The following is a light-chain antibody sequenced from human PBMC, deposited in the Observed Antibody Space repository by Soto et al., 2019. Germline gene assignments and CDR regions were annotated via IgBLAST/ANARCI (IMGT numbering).Light chain of an antibody. V-gene: IGKV1-9*01. CDR2: AAS. CDR3: QQLISYPLN. Sequence: DIQLTQSPSFLSASVGDRVTITCRASQGISSYLAWYQQKPGEAPKLLIYAASSLQSGVPSRFSGSGSGTEFTLTISSLQPEDCATYYCQQLISYPLNFGGGTKVDIK. CDR1: QGISSY. J-gene: IGKJ4*01.